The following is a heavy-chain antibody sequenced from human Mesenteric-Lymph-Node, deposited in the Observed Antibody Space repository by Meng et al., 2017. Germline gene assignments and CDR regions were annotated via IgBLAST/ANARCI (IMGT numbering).Heavy chain of an antibody. J-gene: IGHJ3*02. CDR1: GFTFSSYW. D-gene: IGHD4-17*01. CDR3: TTVPLYGDYGGDAFDI. CDR2: IKSKIDGGTT. V-gene: IGHV3-15*01. Sequence: GGSLRLSCAASGFTFSSYWMSWVRQAPGKGLEWVGRIKSKIDGGTTDYAAPVKGRFTISRDDSKNTLYLQMNSLKTEDTAVYYCTTVPLYGDYGGDAFDIWGQGTMVTVSS.